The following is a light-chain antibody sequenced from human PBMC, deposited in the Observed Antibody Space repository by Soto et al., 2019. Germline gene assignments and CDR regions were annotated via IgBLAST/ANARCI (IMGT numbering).Light chain of an antibody. V-gene: IGKV1-5*03. CDR2: KAS. Sequence: DVQMTQSPSTLSASVGDTVTITCRASQSISSWLAWYQQKPGKAPNLLIYKASILESGVPSRFSGSGSGTEFTLPINSLQPDDFATYYCQQYTRPCTFGQGTKLEIK. CDR1: QSISSW. J-gene: IGKJ2*02. CDR3: QQYTRPCT.